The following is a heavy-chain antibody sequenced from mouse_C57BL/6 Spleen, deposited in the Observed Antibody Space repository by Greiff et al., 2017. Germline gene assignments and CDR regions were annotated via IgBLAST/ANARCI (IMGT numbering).Heavy chain of an antibody. V-gene: IGHV1-7*01. CDR3: ARESYDYFWFAY. D-gene: IGHD2-4*01. Sequence: QVQLQQSGAELAKPGASVKLSCTASGYTFTSYWMHWVKQRPGQGLEWIGYINPSSGYTKYNQKFKDKATLTADKSSSAAYMQLSSLTYEDSAVYYCARESYDYFWFAYWGQGTLVTVSA. CDR1: GYTFTSYW. J-gene: IGHJ3*01. CDR2: INPSSGYT.